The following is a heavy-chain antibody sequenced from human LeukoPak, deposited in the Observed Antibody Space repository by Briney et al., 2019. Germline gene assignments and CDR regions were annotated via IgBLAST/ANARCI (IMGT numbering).Heavy chain of an antibody. Sequence: ASVKVSCKASGYTFTGSYMHWVRQAPGQGLEWMGWINPNSGGTNYAQKFQGRVTMTRDTSIGTAYLEISRLKSDDTAVYYCARDLYYASGGFLYYYYGLDVWGQGTTVTVSS. CDR1: GYTFTGSY. D-gene: IGHD3-10*01. CDR2: INPNSGGT. CDR3: ARDLYYASGGFLYYYYGLDV. J-gene: IGHJ6*02. V-gene: IGHV1-2*02.